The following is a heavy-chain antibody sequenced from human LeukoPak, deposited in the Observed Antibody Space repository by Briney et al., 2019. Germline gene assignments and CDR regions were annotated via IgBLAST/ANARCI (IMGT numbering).Heavy chain of an antibody. V-gene: IGHV4-4*02. CDR1: GGSIINSNW. D-gene: IGHD3-10*01. Sequence: SETLSLTCAVSGGSIINSNWWSWVRQPPGKGLEWIGEIDHSGSTSYNPSLKSRVTMSVDRSQNQFSLRLSTVTAADTAVYYCARSQNYYGSGDYWSQGTLVTVSS. CDR3: ARSQNYYGSGDY. CDR2: IDHSGST. J-gene: IGHJ4*02.